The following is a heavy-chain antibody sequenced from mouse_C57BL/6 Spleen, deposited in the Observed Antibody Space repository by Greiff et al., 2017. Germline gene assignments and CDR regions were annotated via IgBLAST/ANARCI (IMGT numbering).Heavy chain of an antibody. V-gene: IGHV1-64*01. J-gene: IGHJ1*03. CDR3: ARGYHGDFGG. D-gene: IGHD2-2*01. Sequence: VQLQQPGAGLVKPGASVKLSCKASGYTFTSYWMHWVKQRPGQGLEWIGMIYPKSGSTNYNGKFKGKATLTVAKTSSTAYMQLSSLTSEDSAVYYCARGYHGDFGGWGTGTTVTVSS. CDR1: GYTFTSYW. CDR2: IYPKSGST.